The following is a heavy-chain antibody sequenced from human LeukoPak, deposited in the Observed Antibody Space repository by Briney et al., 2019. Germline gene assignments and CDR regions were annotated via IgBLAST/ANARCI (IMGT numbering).Heavy chain of an antibody. J-gene: IGHJ4*02. Sequence: PGGSLRLSCAASGFTFSIYDMHWVRQVVGKSLEWVSTIGTAGDPYYPGSVKGRFTISRENAKNSLYPQMNSLRAGDSAVYYCARGGAAREFDHWGQGTLVTVSS. CDR2: IGTAGDP. V-gene: IGHV3-13*04. D-gene: IGHD6-6*01. CDR3: ARGGAAREFDH. CDR1: GFTFSIYD.